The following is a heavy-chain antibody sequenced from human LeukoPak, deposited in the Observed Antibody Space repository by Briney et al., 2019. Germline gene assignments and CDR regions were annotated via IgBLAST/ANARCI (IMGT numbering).Heavy chain of an antibody. CDR1: RFTVSSNY. V-gene: IGHV3-66*01. D-gene: IGHD6-13*01. J-gene: IGHJ3*02. Sequence: GGSLRLSCAASRFTVSSNYMSWVRQAPGKGLEWVSVIYSDGSTYYADSVKGRFTISRDSSKNTLYLQMNSLRAEDTAVYYCARDRAAAAGTEAFGIWGQGTMVTVSS. CDR3: ARDRAAAAGTEAFGI. CDR2: IYSDGST.